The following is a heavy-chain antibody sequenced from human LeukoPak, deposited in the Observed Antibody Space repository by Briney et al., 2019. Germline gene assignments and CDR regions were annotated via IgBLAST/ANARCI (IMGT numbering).Heavy chain of an antibody. V-gene: IGHV4-4*02. J-gene: IGHJ4*02. CDR1: GGFITSSNW. CDR2: ISLTGRT. D-gene: IGHD1-26*01. Sequence: SETLSLTCGVSGGFITSSNWWSWVRQPPGQGLEWIGEISLTGRTNYNPSLIGRVIMSLDESRNQLSLTLTSVTAADTAMYYCTSESGPYCPFGYWGQGTLVVVPS. CDR3: TSESGPYCPFGY.